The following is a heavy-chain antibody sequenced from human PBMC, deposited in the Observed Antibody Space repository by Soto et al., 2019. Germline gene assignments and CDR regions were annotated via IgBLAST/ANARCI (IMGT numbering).Heavy chain of an antibody. CDR1: GLTISSYT. D-gene: IGHD6-6*01. V-gene: IGHV3-23*01. CDR2: ISGSGGST. Sequence: GGSLRLSCAASGLTISSYTMSWVRQAPGKGLEWVSGISGSGGSTYYADSVKGRFTISRDNSKNTLYLQMNSLRAEDTAVYYCAREYSSSSLDYYYYYGMDVWGQGTTVTVSS. J-gene: IGHJ6*02. CDR3: AREYSSSSLDYYYYYGMDV.